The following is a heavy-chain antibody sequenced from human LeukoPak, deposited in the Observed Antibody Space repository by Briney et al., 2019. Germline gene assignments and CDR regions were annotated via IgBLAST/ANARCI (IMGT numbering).Heavy chain of an antibody. D-gene: IGHD2-2*02. Sequence: PGGSLRLSCAASGFTFSSYAMSWVRQAPGKGLEWVSVIYSGGSTYYADSVKGRFTISRDNSKNTLYLQMNSLRAEDTAVYYCARDIRMDVWGQGTTVTVSS. CDR3: ARDIRMDV. CDR1: GFTFSSYA. J-gene: IGHJ6*02. CDR2: IYSGGST. V-gene: IGHV3-66*01.